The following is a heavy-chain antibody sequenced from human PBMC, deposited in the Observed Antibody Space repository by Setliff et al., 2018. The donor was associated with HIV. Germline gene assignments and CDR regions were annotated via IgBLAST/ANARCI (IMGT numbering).Heavy chain of an antibody. V-gene: IGHV3-7*01. D-gene: IGHD4-17*01. CDR3: AKPPHGDYGMAFDI. CDR1: GFTFSGHW. J-gene: IGHJ3*02. Sequence: GGSLRLSCVATGFTFSGHWMNWVRQAPGKGLEWVANINQHGSTRNYVDSVKGRFTISRDNAKNSLYLQMNSLRAEDTAVYYCAKPPHGDYGMAFDIWGQGTMVTISS. CDR2: INQHGSTR.